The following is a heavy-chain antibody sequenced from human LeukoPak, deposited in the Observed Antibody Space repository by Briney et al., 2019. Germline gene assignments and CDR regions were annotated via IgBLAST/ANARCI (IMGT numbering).Heavy chain of an antibody. CDR3: ARVWQLWSKGDLGY. CDR2: ISAYNGNT. Sequence: GASVKVSRKASGYTFTSYGISWVRQAPGQGLEWMGWISAYNGNTNYAQKLQGRVTMTTDTSTSTAYMELRSLRSDDTAVYYCARVWQLWSKGDLGYWGQGTLVTVSS. J-gene: IGHJ4*02. CDR1: GYTFTSYG. V-gene: IGHV1-18*01. D-gene: IGHD5-18*01.